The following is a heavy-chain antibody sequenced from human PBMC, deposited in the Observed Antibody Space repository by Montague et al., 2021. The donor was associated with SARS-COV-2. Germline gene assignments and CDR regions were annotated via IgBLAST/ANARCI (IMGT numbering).Heavy chain of an antibody. CDR2: IYASGST. V-gene: IGHV4-4*07. Sequence: SETLSLTCSISGVFITSYYWSWVRQPAGKGLEWIGHIYASGSTNYRPSHKSRVRLSIDNPKNQFSLKLESLTAADTAVYYCVRDGGNWYYFDYWGQGALVTVSS. J-gene: IGHJ4*02. D-gene: IGHD3-16*01. CDR3: VRDGGNWYYFDY. CDR1: GVFITSYY.